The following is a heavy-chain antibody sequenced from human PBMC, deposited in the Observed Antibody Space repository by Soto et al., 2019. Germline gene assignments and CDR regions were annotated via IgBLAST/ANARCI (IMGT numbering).Heavy chain of an antibody. CDR2: IYYTGTT. J-gene: IGHJ2*01. D-gene: IGHD4-17*01. V-gene: IGHV4-30-2*06. CDR1: GTSVSSDRYS. Sequence: QVQLQESGSGLVKPSETLSLSCAVSGTSVSSDRYSWSWIRQSPGKGLEWIGAIYYTGTTFYSPLLXXXLXMSLDRSNNHFSLKLKSVTAADTAMYYCATRGDGEKDWYFDVWGRGTLVTVSS. CDR3: ATRGDGEKDWYFDV.